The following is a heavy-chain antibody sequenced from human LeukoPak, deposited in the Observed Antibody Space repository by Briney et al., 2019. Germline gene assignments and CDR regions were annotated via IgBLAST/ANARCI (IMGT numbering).Heavy chain of an antibody. J-gene: IGHJ6*03. D-gene: IGHD2-2*01. CDR3: ARQYDSYFYYYLDL. Sequence: PSETLSLTCGVSGYPINNAYYWVWIRPPPGKGLEWIGSLYHPDSTYYNPSLKSRVTMSVDTSRNQFSPRLSFVTAADTAVYYCARQYDSYFYYYLDLWGTGTTVTVSS. CDR1: GYPINNAYY. V-gene: IGHV4-38-2*01. CDR2: LYHPDST.